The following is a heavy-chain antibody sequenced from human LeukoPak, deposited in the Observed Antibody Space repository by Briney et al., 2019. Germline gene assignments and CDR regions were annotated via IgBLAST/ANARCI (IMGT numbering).Heavy chain of an antibody. CDR3: AREPCSGGSCYGFDY. D-gene: IGHD2-15*01. Sequence: PSETLSLTCTVSGGSVSSGSYYWSWIRQPPGKGLEWIGYIYYSGSTNYNPSLKSRVIISVDTSKNQFSLKLSSVTAADTAVYYCAREPCSGGSCYGFDYWGQGTLVTVSS. CDR2: IYYSGST. CDR1: GGSVSSGSYY. J-gene: IGHJ4*02. V-gene: IGHV4-61*01.